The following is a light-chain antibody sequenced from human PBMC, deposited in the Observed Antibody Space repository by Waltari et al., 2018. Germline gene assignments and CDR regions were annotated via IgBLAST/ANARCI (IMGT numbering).Light chain of an antibody. CDR1: SNNVGSYA. CDR2: GSS. CDR3: SPWDYSLSAHWV. J-gene: IGLJ3*02. V-gene: IGLV1-44*01. Sequence: QSALTQEASVSGTVGQKVTLSCTGNSNNVGSYAVDWYQQISHGAPKIVMFGSSLPSWIPDRVSGSMSGTNASLMISVLQPEDEDDYYCSPWDYSLSAHWVFGVGTKLTVL.